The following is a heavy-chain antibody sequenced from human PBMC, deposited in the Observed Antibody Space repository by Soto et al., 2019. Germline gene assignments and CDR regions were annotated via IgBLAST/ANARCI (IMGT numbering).Heavy chain of an antibody. V-gene: IGHV1-69*01. Sequence: QVQLVQSGAEVKKPGSSVKVSCKASGGTFSSYAISWVRQAPGQGLEWMGGIIPIFGTANYAQKFQGRVTIPADESTSTAYMELRRLRYKDKAVYYCARAVIGYCSSTSCSHFDYWGQGTLVTVSS. J-gene: IGHJ4*02. CDR1: GGTFSSYA. CDR2: IIPIFGTA. D-gene: IGHD2-2*01. CDR3: ARAVIGYCSSTSCSHFDY.